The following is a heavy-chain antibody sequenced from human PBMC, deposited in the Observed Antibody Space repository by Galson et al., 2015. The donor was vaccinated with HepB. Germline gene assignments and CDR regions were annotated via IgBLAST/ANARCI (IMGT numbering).Heavy chain of an antibody. CDR2: IIPIYVTP. J-gene: IGHJ6*02. CDR3: GSQNAGVNCTIGKCPLLYYYHGVDV. CDR1: GGTFSSYA. Sequence: SVKVSCKASGGTFSSYAIGWIRQAPGQGLEWMGGIIPIYVTPHYPQKFQGRVTITVDKSASIAYMELSSMKSEDTAVYYCGSQNAGVNCTIGKCPLLYYYHGVDVGGQGTTVTVS. D-gene: IGHD2-8*01. V-gene: IGHV1-69*06.